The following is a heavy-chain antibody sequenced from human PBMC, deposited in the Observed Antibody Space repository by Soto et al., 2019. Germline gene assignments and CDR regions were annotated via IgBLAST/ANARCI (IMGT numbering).Heavy chain of an antibody. CDR2: ISARGGSS. CDR1: GFSFSSYA. D-gene: IGHD4-4*01. J-gene: IGHJ4*02. Sequence: DVQLLESGGGLVQPGGSLRLSCAASGFSFSSYAMVWVRQAPGKGLERVSVISARGGSSYFPDSVKGRFTISRDNSKNVLSLEMNSLRADDTAIYFCAKGSIEYSASVDNWGQGTLVRVSS. V-gene: IGHV3-23*01. CDR3: AKGSIEYSASVDN.